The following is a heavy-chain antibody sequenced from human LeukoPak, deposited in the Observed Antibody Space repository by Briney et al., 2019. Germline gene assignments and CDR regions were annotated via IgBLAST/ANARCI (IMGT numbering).Heavy chain of an antibody. V-gene: IGHV4-31*03. CDR2: IYYCGST. CDR1: GDSFSSGGYY. Sequence: SETLSLTCTVSGDSFSSGGYYWSWIRQHPGKGLVWIGYIYYCGSTSYYPPLESRVTISVDTSKNQFSLNLNSVTAADTAVYYCARATVTTYYFDYWGQGTLVTVSS. J-gene: IGHJ4*02. D-gene: IGHD4-17*01. CDR3: ARATVTTYYFDY.